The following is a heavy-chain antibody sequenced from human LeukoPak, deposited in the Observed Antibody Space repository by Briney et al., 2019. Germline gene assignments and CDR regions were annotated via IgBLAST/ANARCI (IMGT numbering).Heavy chain of an antibody. D-gene: IGHD4-23*01. V-gene: IGHV4-59*10. CDR2: IYTTGST. J-gene: IGHJ3*02. CDR1: GGSFSGYY. CDR3: ARDYGGNSYAFDI. Sequence: SETLSLTCAVYGGSFSGYYWSWIRQPPGKGLEWIGRIYTTGSTNYNPSLKSRVTISVDTSKNQFSLRLNSVTAADTAVYYCARDYGGNSYAFDIWGQGTMVIVSS.